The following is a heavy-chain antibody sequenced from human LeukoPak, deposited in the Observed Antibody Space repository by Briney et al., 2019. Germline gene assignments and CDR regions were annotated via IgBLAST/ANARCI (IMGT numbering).Heavy chain of an antibody. CDR3: ATRNFGDYGAFDI. D-gene: IGHD4-17*01. J-gene: IGHJ3*02. CDR2: LDPEDGEA. Sequence: RASVKVSCKVSGYTLSDLAMHWVRQAPGKGLEWMGGLDPEDGEAIYAQPLQGRVTMTEDTSSDTAYMVLSSLRSEDTAVYYCATRNFGDYGAFDIWGQGTMVTVSS. CDR1: GYTLSDLA. V-gene: IGHV1-24*01.